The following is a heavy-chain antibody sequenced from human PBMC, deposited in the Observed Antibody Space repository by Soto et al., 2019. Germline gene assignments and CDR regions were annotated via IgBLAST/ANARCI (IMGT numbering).Heavy chain of an antibody. CDR1: GYSFTSYW. Sequence: GEALKISCKGSGYSFTSYWIGWVPQIPGKGPGWVGIIYPGDSDTRYSPTFQGQVKISADKSISTAYLHWSSLKASGAAMYYCARQAGIGAAASGSYYYYYYMDVWGKGTTVTVSS. CDR2: IYPGDSDT. D-gene: IGHD6-13*01. V-gene: IGHV5-51*01. J-gene: IGHJ6*03. CDR3: ARQAGIGAAASGSYYYYYYMDV.